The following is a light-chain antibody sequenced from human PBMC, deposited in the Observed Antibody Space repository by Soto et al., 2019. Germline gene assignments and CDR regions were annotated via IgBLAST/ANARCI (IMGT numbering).Light chain of an antibody. CDR3: QSYDSSLSGPV. CDR1: SSNIGAGYD. V-gene: IGLV1-40*01. CDR2: GNS. Sequence: QSVLTQPPSVSGAPGQRVTISFTGSSSNIGAGYDVHWYQQLPGTAPKLLIYGNSNGPSGVPDRFSGSKSGTSASLAITGLQAEDEADYYCQSYDSSLSGPVFGGGTKLTVL. J-gene: IGLJ2*01.